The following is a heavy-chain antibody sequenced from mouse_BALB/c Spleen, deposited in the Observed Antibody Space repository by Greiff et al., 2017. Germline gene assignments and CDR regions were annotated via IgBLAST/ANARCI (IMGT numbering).Heavy chain of an antibody. CDR3: ARSPDRYDAMDY. CDR2: INPSSGYT. Sequence: VQVVESAAELARPGASVKMSCKASGYTFTSYTMHWVKQRPGQGLEWIGYINPSSGYTEYNQKFKDKTTLTADKSSSTAYMQLSSLTSEDSAVYYCARSPDRYDAMDYWGQGTSVTVSS. D-gene: IGHD2-14*01. V-gene: IGHV1-4*02. CDR1: GYTFTSYT. J-gene: IGHJ4*01.